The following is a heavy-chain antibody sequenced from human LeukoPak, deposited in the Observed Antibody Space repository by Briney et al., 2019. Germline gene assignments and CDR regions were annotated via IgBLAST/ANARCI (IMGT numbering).Heavy chain of an antibody. Sequence: GGSLRLSCAASGFTFSIYAMHWVRQAPGKGLEWVAVISYDGRNTFYTDSVKGRFTISRDNSKNTLYLQMNSLGTEDTAVYYCGRDSGGGTGWYFDLWGRGTLVTASS. CDR3: GRDSGGGTGWYFDL. V-gene: IGHV3-30-3*01. J-gene: IGHJ2*01. CDR2: ISYDGRNT. CDR1: GFTFSIYA. D-gene: IGHD3-10*01.